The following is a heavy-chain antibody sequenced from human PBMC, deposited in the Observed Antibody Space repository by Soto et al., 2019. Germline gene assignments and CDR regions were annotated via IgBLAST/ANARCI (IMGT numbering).Heavy chain of an antibody. CDR2: IWYDGSNK. J-gene: IGHJ3*02. CDR1: GFTFSSYG. V-gene: IGHV3-33*06. CDR3: AKDSFSRNGIHDPFDI. Sequence: GGSLRLSCAASGFTFSSYGMHWVRQAPGKGLEWVAVIWYDGSNKYFADSVKGRFIISRDNSKNTLYLQMNSLTAEDTAVYYCAKDSFSRNGIHDPFDIWGQGTMVTVSS. D-gene: IGHD3-3*01.